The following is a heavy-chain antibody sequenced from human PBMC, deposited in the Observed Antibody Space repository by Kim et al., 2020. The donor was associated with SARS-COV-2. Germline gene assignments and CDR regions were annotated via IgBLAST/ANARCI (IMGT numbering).Heavy chain of an antibody. Sequence: GGSLRLSCAASGFTVSSNYMSWVRQAPGKGLEWVSVIYSGGSTYYADSVKGRFTISRHNSKNTLYLQMNSLRAEDTAVYYCARELRYFDWLSAYYGMDVWGQGTTVTVSS. CDR2: IYSGGST. D-gene: IGHD3-9*01. CDR1: GFTVSSNY. J-gene: IGHJ6*02. V-gene: IGHV3-53*04. CDR3: ARELRYFDWLSAYYGMDV.